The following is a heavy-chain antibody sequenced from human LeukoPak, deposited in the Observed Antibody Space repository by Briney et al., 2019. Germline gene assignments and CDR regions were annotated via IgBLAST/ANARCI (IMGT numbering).Heavy chain of an antibody. CDR3: ARVIVGDYIDY. V-gene: IGHV4-4*07. D-gene: IGHD4-17*01. Sequence: SETLSLTCSVSGGSFGSFSSYYWTWIRQPGGRGLEWIERVYISGSTDYNPSLESRVTMSMDTSKNQFSLKLSSATAADTGVYYCARVIVGDYIDYWGQGTLLTVSS. CDR1: GGSFGSFSSYY. J-gene: IGHJ4*02. CDR2: VYISGST.